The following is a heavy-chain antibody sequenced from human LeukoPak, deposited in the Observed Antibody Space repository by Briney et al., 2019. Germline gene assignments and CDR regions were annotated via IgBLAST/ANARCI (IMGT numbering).Heavy chain of an antibody. Sequence: PGGSLRLSCAASGFTVSSNYMSWVRQAPGKGLEWVSVIYSGGSTYYADSVKGRFTISRDNSKNTLYLQMNSLRAEDTAVYYCARLKIAGIAVAGALDYWGQGTLVTVSS. CDR2: IYSGGST. CDR3: ARLKIAGIAVAGALDY. V-gene: IGHV3-53*01. J-gene: IGHJ4*02. CDR1: GFTVSSNY. D-gene: IGHD6-19*01.